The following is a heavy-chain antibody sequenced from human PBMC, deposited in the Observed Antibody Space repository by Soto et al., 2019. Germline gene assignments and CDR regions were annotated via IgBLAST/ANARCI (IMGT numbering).Heavy chain of an antibody. D-gene: IGHD4-17*01. J-gene: IGHJ4*02. CDR2: IYSGGSA. V-gene: IGHV3-66*01. CDR1: GFSVSTIF. Sequence: EVHLVDSGGGLVQPGGSLRLSCAASGFSVSTIFMAWVRQAPGKGLEWVSVIYSGGSAYYANSVRGRFTISRDSSKNTLYLQMNSLRAEDTAVYYCSTAPGFFDYWGQGTLVTVSS. CDR3: STAPGFFDY.